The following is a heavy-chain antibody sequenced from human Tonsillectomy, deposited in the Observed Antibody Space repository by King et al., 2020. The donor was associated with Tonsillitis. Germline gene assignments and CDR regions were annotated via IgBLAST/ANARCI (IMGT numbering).Heavy chain of an antibody. CDR3: ARVRYYGDWKAFDI. J-gene: IGHJ3*02. D-gene: IGHD4-17*01. Sequence: QVQLQESGPGLVKPSGTLSLTCAVSGDSISSSNWWNWVRQSPGKGLEWIGEIYHSGITNYTPSLKSRVTISVDKSNNQFSLKLRSVTAADTAVYHCARVRYYGDWKAFDIWGQGTMVIVAS. CDR2: IYHSGIT. CDR1: GDSISSSNW. V-gene: IGHV4-4*02.